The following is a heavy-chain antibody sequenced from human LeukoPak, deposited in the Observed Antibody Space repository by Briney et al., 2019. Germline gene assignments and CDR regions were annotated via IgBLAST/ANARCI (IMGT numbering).Heavy chain of an antibody. CDR3: ARARYCTSTSCYIDY. D-gene: IGHD2-2*02. V-gene: IGHV3-23*01. CDR1: GLTFSSYA. Sequence: GGSLRLSCAASGLTFSSYAMSWVRQAPGKGLEGVSSISGSGSSTYYADSVKGRFSISRDNSKNTLYLQMNSLRAEDTALYYCARARYCTSTSCYIDYWGQGTLVTVSS. CDR2: ISGSGSST. J-gene: IGHJ4*02.